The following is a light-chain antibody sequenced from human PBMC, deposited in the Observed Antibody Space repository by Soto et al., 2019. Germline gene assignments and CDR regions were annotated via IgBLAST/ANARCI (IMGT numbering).Light chain of an antibody. V-gene: IGKV3-11*01. CDR1: QSVSSN. CDR2: DAS. Sequence: EIVLTQSPATLSLSPGERATLSCRASQSVSSNLAWYQQNPGQAPTLLIYDASNRATGLPARFSGRGSGPDFTLTISSLAPEDFAGYYCQQRSDWPPYTFGQGTKLEIK. CDR3: QQRSDWPPYT. J-gene: IGKJ2*01.